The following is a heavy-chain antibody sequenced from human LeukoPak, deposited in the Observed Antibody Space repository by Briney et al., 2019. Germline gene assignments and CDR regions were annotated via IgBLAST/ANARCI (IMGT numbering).Heavy chain of an antibody. D-gene: IGHD4-17*01. V-gene: IGHV4-38-2*02. J-gene: IGHJ4*02. CDR1: GYSISSGYY. Sequence: SETLSLTCTVSGYSISSGYYWGWIRQPPGKGLEWIGSIYHSGSTNYNPSLKSRVTISVDKSKNQFSLKLSSVTAADTAVYYCARAPHYGDYAYLDYWGQGTLVTVSS. CDR2: IYHSGST. CDR3: ARAPHYGDYAYLDY.